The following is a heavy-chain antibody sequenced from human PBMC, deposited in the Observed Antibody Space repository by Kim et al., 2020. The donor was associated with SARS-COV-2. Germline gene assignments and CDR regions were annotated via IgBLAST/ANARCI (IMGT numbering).Heavy chain of an antibody. V-gene: IGHV3-23*01. J-gene: IGHJ4*02. CDR3: AKGTWGTMIVAYYFDY. CDR2: ISGSGGST. D-gene: IGHD3-22*01. CDR1: GFTFSSYA. Sequence: GGSLRLSCAASGFTFSSYAMSWVRQAPGKGLEWVSAISGSGGSTYYADSVKGRFTISRDNSKNTLYLQMNSLRAEDTAVYYCAKGTWGTMIVAYYFDYWGQGTLVTVSS.